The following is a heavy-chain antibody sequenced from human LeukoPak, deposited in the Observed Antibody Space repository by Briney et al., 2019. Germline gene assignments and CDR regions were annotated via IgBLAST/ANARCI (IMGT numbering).Heavy chain of an antibody. CDR1: GGSISSGGYY. D-gene: IGHD5-12*01. Sequence: SETLSLTCTVSGGSISSGGYYWSWIRQHPGKGLEWIGYIYYSGSTYYNPSLKSRVTISVDTSKNQFSLKLSSVTAADTAVYYCARVRGYSGYDYSFDYWGQGTLVTVSS. V-gene: IGHV4-31*03. CDR3: ARVRGYSGYDYSFDY. CDR2: IYYSGST. J-gene: IGHJ4*02.